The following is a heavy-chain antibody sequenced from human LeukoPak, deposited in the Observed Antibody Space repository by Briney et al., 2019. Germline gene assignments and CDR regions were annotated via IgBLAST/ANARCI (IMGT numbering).Heavy chain of an antibody. D-gene: IGHD2-2*01. V-gene: IGHV3-23*01. J-gene: IGHJ4*02. CDR2: ISGSGGST. Sequence: GSLRLSCAASGFTFSSYAMSWVRQAPGKGLEWVSAISGSGGSTYYADSVKGRFTISRDNSKNTLYLQMNTLRAEGTAIYYCAKHVVVVPAAMDYFDYWGQGTLVTVSS. CDR1: GFTFSSYA. CDR3: AKHVVVVPAAMDYFDY.